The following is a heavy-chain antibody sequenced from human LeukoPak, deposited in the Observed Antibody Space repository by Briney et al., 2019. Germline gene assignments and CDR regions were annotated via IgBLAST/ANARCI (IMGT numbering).Heavy chain of an antibody. J-gene: IGHJ4*02. CDR3: ARIGYSSSSLDY. CDR1: GFTFSNYA. CDR2: ISSSSSYI. D-gene: IGHD6-6*01. V-gene: IGHV3-21*01. Sequence: PGGSLRLSCAASGFTFSNYAMSWVRQAPGKGLEWVSSISSSSSYIYYADSVKGRFTISRDNAKNSLYLQMNSLRAEDTAVYYCARIGYSSSSLDYWGQGTLVTVSS.